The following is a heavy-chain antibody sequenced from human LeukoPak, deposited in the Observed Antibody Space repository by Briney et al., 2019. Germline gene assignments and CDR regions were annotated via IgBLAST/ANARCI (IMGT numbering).Heavy chain of an antibody. J-gene: IGHJ3*02. V-gene: IGHV3-30-3*01. CDR2: ILSHGHNQ. D-gene: IGHD3-10*01. CDR3: ARERGVLDAFDI. Sequence: PGGSLRLSCAASGFTFSTSVIHWVRQAPGRRLEWVSVILSHGHNQYYADSVKGRFLVSRDNSKSTQYLQINSLKDDDTATYYCARERGVLDAFDIWGRGTVVTVFS. CDR1: GFTFSTSV.